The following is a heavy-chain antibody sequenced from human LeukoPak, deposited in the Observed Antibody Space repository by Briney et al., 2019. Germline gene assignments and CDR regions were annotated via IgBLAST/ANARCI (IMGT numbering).Heavy chain of an antibody. CDR3: ARAEYCGGDCHFDY. J-gene: IGHJ4*02. D-gene: IGHD2-21*02. CDR1: GFSLSGFW. CDR2: INGDGSST. Sequence: PGGSLTLSCAASGFSLSGFWMHWVRHAPGKGLVWVSHINGDGSSTGYADSVRGRFTISRDNAKNSLYLQMNSVRDEDTAVYYCARAEYCGGDCHFDYWGQGTLVTVSS. V-gene: IGHV3-74*01.